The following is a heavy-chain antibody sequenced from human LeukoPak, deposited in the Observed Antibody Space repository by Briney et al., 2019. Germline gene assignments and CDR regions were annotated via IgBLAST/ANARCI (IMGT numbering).Heavy chain of an antibody. Sequence: PGGSLRLSCAASGFTFSSYAMHWVRQAPGKGLEWAAVISYDGSNKYYADSVKGRFTISRDNSKNTLYLQMNSLRAEDTAVYYCAREPEQWLVVYFDYWGQGTLVTVSS. V-gene: IGHV3-30-3*01. CDR3: AREPEQWLVVYFDY. CDR1: GFTFSSYA. CDR2: ISYDGSNK. J-gene: IGHJ4*02. D-gene: IGHD6-19*01.